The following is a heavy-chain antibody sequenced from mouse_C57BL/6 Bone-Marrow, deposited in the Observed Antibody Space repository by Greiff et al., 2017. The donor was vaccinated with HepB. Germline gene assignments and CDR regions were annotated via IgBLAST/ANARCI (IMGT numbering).Heavy chain of an antibody. V-gene: IGHV3-6*01. CDR2: ISYDGSN. CDR3: ARTIYYGNPRFAY. CDR1: GYSITSGYY. D-gene: IGHD2-1*01. Sequence: EVKLQESGPGLVKPSQSLSLTCSVTGYSITSGYYWNWIRQFPGNKLEWMGYISYDGSNNYNPSLKNRISITRDTSKNQFFLKLNSVTTEDTATYYCARTIYYGNPRFAYWGQGTLVTVSA. J-gene: IGHJ3*01.